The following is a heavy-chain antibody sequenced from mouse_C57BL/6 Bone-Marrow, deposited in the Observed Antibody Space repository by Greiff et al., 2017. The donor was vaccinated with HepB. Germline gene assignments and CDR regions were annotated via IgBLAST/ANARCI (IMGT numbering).Heavy chain of an antibody. Sequence: QVQLKQSGAELVRPGASVKMSCKASGYTFTSYNMHWVKQTPRQGLEWIGAIYPGNGDTSYNQKFKGKATLTVDKSSSTAYMQLSSLTSEDSAVYFCAREEFDYYGSSYYYAMDYWGQGTSVTVSS. J-gene: IGHJ4*01. CDR2: IYPGNGDT. D-gene: IGHD1-1*01. V-gene: IGHV1-12*01. CDR3: AREEFDYYGSSYYYAMDY. CDR1: GYTFTSYN.